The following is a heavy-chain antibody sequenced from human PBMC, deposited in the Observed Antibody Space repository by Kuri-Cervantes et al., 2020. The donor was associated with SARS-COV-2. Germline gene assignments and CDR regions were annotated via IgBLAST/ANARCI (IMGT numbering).Heavy chain of an antibody. CDR2: ISYSGST. J-gene: IGHJ5*02. CDR1: GGSISTYY. V-gene: IGHV4-59*01. CDR3: ARAVTSIFGVPTNWFDP. Sequence: SETLSLTCTVSGGSISTYYWSWFRQPPGKGLEWIGYISYSGSTNYNPSLKSRVTMSVDTSKNQLSLKLNSVTAADTAVYYCARAVTSIFGVPTNWFDPWGQGTLVTVSS. D-gene: IGHD3-3*01.